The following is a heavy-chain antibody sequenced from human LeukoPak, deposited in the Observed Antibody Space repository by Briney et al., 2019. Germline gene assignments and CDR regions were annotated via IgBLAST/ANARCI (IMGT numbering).Heavy chain of an antibody. Sequence: PGRSLRLSCAASGFTFSSYGMHWVRQAPGKGLEWVAVISNDGSNKHYGDSVKGGFTISRDNSKNTLYLQMDSLRGEDTAVYYCAKDPYRVIVATGNYLDTWGQETLVTVSS. D-gene: IGHD2-21*01. CDR2: ISNDGSNK. CDR3: AKDPYRVIVATGNYLDT. J-gene: IGHJ5*02. CDR1: GFTFSSYG. V-gene: IGHV3-30*18.